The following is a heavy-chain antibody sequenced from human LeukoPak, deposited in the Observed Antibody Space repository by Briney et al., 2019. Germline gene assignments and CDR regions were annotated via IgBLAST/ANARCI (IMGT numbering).Heavy chain of an antibody. CDR1: GGSISSGSYY. V-gene: IGHV4-39*07. CDR3: ARGGSLYNNNY. CDR2: IYYSGST. D-gene: IGHD3-10*01. J-gene: IGHJ4*02. Sequence: SETLSLTCTVSGGSISSGSYYWGWIRQPPGKGLEWIGSIYYSGSTYYNPSLKSRVTVSVDTSKNQFSLNLNSVTAADTAVYYCARGGSLYNNNYWGQGTLVTVSS.